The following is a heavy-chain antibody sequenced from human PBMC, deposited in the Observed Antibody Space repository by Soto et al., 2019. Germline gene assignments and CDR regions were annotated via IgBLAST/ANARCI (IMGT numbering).Heavy chain of an antibody. CDR2: ISGSGGST. Sequence: VQLLESGGGLVQPGGSLRLSCAASGFTFSSYAMSWVRQAPGQGLEWVSAISGSGGSTYYADSVKGRFTISRDNSKNTLYLQMTSLRAEDTAVYYCAKDGTLGADFDYWGQGTLVTVSS. CDR1: GFTFSSYA. CDR3: AKDGTLGADFDY. J-gene: IGHJ4*02. V-gene: IGHV3-23*01. D-gene: IGHD1-26*01.